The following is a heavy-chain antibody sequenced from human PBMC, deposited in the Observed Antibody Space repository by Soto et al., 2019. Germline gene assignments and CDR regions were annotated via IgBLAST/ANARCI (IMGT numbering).Heavy chain of an antibody. V-gene: IGHV1-69*13. CDR1: GGTFSTSS. D-gene: IGHD2-15*01. J-gene: IGHJ4*02. CDR3: ARDVVRSTAGDS. CDR2: IIPIFTRT. Sequence: SVKVSCKASGGTFSTSSFVWVRQGPGQGLEWMGGIIPIFTRTNFAQKFQGRVTFSADESTRTTYMELRSLTSEDTAIYYCARDVVRSTAGDSWGQGTLVTV.